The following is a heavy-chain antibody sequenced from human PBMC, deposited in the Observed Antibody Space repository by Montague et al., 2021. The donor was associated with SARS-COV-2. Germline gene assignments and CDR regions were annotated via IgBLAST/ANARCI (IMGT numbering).Heavy chain of an antibody. CDR1: GFTFSSYS. D-gene: IGHD3-22*01. J-gene: IGHJ3*02. Sequence: FLRLSCAASGFTFSSYSMNWVRQAPGKGLEWVSSISSSSSYIYYADSVKGRFTISRDNAKNSLYLQMNSLRAEDTAVYYCARDTVETMIVVEVGAPAFDIWGQGTMVTVSS. V-gene: IGHV3-21*01. CDR2: ISSSSSYI. CDR3: ARDTVETMIVVEVGAPAFDI.